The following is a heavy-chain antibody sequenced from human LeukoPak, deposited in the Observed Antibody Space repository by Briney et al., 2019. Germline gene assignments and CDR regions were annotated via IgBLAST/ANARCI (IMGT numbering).Heavy chain of an antibody. CDR2: ISWNSGTI. D-gene: IGHD6-19*01. CDR3: AKETVAGRLFDY. Sequence: SLRLSCAASGFNFDDYAMHWVRQVPGKGLEWVSGISWNSGTIGYADSVKGRFTISRDNAQNSLSLQMNSLRAEDTASYYCAKETVAGRLFDYWGQGTLVTVSS. V-gene: IGHV3-9*01. J-gene: IGHJ4*02. CDR1: GFNFDDYA.